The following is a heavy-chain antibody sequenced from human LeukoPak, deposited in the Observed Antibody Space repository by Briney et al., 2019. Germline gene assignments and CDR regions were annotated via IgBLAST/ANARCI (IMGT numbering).Heavy chain of an antibody. J-gene: IGHJ4*02. D-gene: IGHD4-17*01. V-gene: IGHV3-66*01. CDR3: ARGHTVTTAFDY. CDR1: GFTVSSDY. Sequence: GGSLRLSCAASGFTVSSDYMSWVRQAPGKGLEWVSIIYAGGSTYYADSVKGRFIVSRDNSKNTLYLQMNSLRAEDTAVYYCARGHTVTTAFDYWGQGTLVTVSS. CDR2: IYAGGST.